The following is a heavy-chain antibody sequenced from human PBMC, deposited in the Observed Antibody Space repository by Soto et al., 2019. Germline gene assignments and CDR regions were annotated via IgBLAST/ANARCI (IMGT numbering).Heavy chain of an antibody. CDR3: ARVRQGCSANNCYFDP. Sequence: SETLSLTCTLSGGSVRAPDWWNWVRQSPDKGLEWIAEVHISGHSNYNPSLRSRVSVSIDSSKNQFYLNLNSVTAADTAIYYCARVRQGCSANNCYFDPWGQGTQVTVAS. V-gene: IGHV4-4*02. D-gene: IGHD1-1*01. J-gene: IGHJ5*01. CDR1: GGSVRAPDW. CDR2: VHISGHS.